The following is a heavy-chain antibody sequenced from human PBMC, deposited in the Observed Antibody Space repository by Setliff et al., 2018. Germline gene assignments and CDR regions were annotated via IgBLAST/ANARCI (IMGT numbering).Heavy chain of an antibody. V-gene: IGHV4-39*01. J-gene: IGHJ6*03. CDR2: AYYNGDS. D-gene: IGHD3-10*01. Sequence: SETLSLTCTVAGGSLSGSLRGYAVFWGWIRQSPGKELEWIGSAYYNGDSYYNPSLKSRVTMSVDTSRNQFSLLLISVTAADTAVYYCERHVGTRSRGYNYYYYFMDVWGKGTTVTVSS. CDR3: ERHVGTRSRGYNYYYYFMDV. CDR1: GGSLSGSLRGYAVF.